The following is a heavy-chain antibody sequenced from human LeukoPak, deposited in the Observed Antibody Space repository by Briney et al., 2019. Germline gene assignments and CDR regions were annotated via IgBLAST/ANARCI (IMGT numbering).Heavy chain of an antibody. CDR1: GGSLSSGSYY. Sequence: SETLSLTCTVSGGSLSSGSYYWGWIRQPPGKGLEWIGSIYYSGSIYFSGSSDYNPSLKSRVTISGDTSKNHFSLKLSSVTAADTAVYYCARSWAYALGYYYYMDVWGKGTTVTVSS. D-gene: IGHD2-2*01. CDR2: SIYYSGSIYFSGSS. J-gene: IGHJ6*03. V-gene: IGHV4-39*07. CDR3: ARSWAYALGYYYYMDV.